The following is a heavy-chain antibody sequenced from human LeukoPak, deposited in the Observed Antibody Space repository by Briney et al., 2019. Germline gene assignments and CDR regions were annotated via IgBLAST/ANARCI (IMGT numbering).Heavy chain of an antibody. J-gene: IGHJ5*02. D-gene: IGHD6-13*01. V-gene: IGHV3-21*01. CDR1: GFTFSSYC. Sequence: PGGSLRLSCAASGFTFSSYCMNWVRQAPGKGLEWVSSISSSSSYIYYADSVKGRFTISRDNAKNSLYLQMNSLRAEDTAVYYCARVRYSSSWPYNWFDPWGQGTLVTVSS. CDR2: ISSSSSYI. CDR3: ARVRYSSSWPYNWFDP.